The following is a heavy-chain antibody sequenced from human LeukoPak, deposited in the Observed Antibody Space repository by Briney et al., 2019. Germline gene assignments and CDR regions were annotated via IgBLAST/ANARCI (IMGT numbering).Heavy chain of an antibody. J-gene: IGHJ3*02. Sequence: SQTLSLTCAVSGGSISSGGYPWSWIRQPPGKGLEWIGYIYHSGSTYYNPSLKSRVTITVDRSKNQFSLKLSSVTAADTAVYYCARGVLGETPTRIDAFDIWGQGTMVTVSS. CDR2: IYHSGST. V-gene: IGHV4-30-2*01. CDR1: GGSISSGGYP. D-gene: IGHD3-16*01. CDR3: ARGVLGETPTRIDAFDI.